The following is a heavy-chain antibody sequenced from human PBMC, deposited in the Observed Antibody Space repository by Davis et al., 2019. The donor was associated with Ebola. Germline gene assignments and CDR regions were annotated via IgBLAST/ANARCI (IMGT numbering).Heavy chain of an antibody. D-gene: IGHD3-3*01. V-gene: IGHV3-30*03. J-gene: IGHJ4*02. CDR2: ISYDGSNK. Sequence: GESLKISCAASGFTFSSYGMHWVRQAPGKGLEWVAVISYDGSNKYYADSVKGRFTISRDNSKNTLYLQMNSLKTEDTAVYYCTTDGYYDFWSGYYTGDYWGQGTLVTVSS. CDR1: GFTFSSYG. CDR3: TTDGYYDFWSGYYTGDY.